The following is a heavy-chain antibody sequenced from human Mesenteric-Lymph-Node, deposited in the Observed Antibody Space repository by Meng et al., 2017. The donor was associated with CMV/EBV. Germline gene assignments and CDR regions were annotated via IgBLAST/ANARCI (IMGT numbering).Heavy chain of an antibody. CDR3: ARYSSSVDY. Sequence: GSLRLSCTVSGYSISSGYYWGWIRQPPGKGLEWIGSIYHSGSTYYNPSLKSRVTISVDTSKNQFSLKLSSVTAADTAVYYCARYSSSVDYWGQGTLVTVSS. J-gene: IGHJ4*02. CDR1: GYSISSGYY. CDR2: IYHSGST. D-gene: IGHD6-13*01. V-gene: IGHV4-38-2*02.